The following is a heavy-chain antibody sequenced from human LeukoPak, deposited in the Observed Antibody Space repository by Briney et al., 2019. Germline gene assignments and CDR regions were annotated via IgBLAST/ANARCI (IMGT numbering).Heavy chain of an antibody. CDR2: ISAGNGNT. D-gene: IGHD2-21*01. V-gene: IGHV1-3*01. CDR1: GYTFTSYA. CDR3: VRFIVSGGYFDY. Sequence: ASVKVSCKASGYTFTSYAIHWVRQAPGQRLEWMGWISAGNGNTKYSQNFQGRVTFISNTSATTAFMELSSLRSEDAAVYYCVRFIVSGGYFDYWGQGTLVTVSS. J-gene: IGHJ4*02.